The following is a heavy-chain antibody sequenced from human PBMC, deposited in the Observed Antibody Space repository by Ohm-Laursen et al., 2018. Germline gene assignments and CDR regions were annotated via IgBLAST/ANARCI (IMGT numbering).Heavy chain of an antibody. CDR1: GFDSGYCW. CDR2: INEFGSKT. D-gene: IGHD5-24*01. Sequence: GSLRLSCAASGFDSGYCWMSWVRQTPGKGLAWVANINEFGSKTYYVDSVEGRFTISRDNAKNSLYLQMDSLRAEDTAVYYCARGRLASTKNPGMDVWGQGTTVTVSS. V-gene: IGHV3-7*01. CDR3: ARGRLASTKNPGMDV. J-gene: IGHJ6*02.